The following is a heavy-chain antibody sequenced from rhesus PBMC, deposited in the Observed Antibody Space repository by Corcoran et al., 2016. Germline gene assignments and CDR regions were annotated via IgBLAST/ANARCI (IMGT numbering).Heavy chain of an antibody. CDR2: NYGGGST. V-gene: IGHV4-147*01. Sequence: QVQLQESGPGLVKPSETLSLTCAVSGGSISSNFWSWIRQSPGKGLEWIGYNYGGGSTTSNPSLTSRVTISPDTAKNQFSLKLSPVTAADTAVYYCARRSSWSFDYWGQGVLVTVSS. D-gene: IGHD6-13*01. CDR1: GGSISSNF. CDR3: ARRSSWSFDY. J-gene: IGHJ4*01.